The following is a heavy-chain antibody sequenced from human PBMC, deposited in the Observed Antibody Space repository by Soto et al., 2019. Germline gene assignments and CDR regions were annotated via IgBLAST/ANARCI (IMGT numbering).Heavy chain of an antibody. CDR2: IYYSGST. V-gene: IGHV4-59*12. Sequence: PSETLSLTCTVSGGSISSYYWSWIRQPPGKGLEWIGYIYYSGSTNYNPSLKSRVTISVDTSKNQFSLKLSSVTAADTAVYYCTTDKVYYGMDVWGQGTTVTVSS. CDR1: GGSISSYY. J-gene: IGHJ6*02. CDR3: TTDKVYYGMDV.